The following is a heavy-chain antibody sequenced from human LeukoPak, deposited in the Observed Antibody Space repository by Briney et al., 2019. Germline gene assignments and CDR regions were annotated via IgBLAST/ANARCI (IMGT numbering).Heavy chain of an antibody. J-gene: IGHJ5*02. Sequence: SETLSLTCAVYGGSFSGYYWSWIRQPPGKGLEWIGYIYYSGSTNYNPSLKSRVTISVDTSKNQFSLKLSSVTAADTAVYYCARDRSSGWYGDGWFDPWGQGTLVTVSS. CDR2: IYYSGST. CDR3: ARDRSSGWYGDGWFDP. CDR1: GGSFSGYY. D-gene: IGHD6-19*01. V-gene: IGHV4-59*01.